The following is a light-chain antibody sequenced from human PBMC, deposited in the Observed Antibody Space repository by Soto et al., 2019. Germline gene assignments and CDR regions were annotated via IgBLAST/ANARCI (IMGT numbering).Light chain of an antibody. V-gene: IGLV2-23*02. CDR2: DVT. J-gene: IGLJ2*01. CDR3: SSYAGSSTVV. Sequence: QSALTQSASVSGSPGQSITISCTGSSSDVGRYNLVSWYQHHPGKAPKLIIYDVTKRPSGVPDRFSASKSGNTASLTISGLQAQNEADYYCSSYAGSSTVVFGGGTKLTVL. CDR1: SSDVGRYNL.